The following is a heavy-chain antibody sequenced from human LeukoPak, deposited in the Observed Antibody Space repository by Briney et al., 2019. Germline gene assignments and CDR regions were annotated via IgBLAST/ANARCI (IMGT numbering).Heavy chain of an antibody. Sequence: GASVKDSCKASGGTFSSYAISWVRQAPGRGVEWVGGIIPIFGTANYAQKLQGRVTITTDESTSTAYMELSSLRAEDTAVYYCARSDSSGYFPDAFDIWGQGTMVTVSS. J-gene: IGHJ3*02. CDR3: ARSDSSGYFPDAFDI. V-gene: IGHV1-69*05. CDR2: IIPIFGTA. CDR1: GGTFSSYA. D-gene: IGHD3-22*01.